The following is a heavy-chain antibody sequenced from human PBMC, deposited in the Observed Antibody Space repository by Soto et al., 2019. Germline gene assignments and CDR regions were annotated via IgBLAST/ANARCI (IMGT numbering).Heavy chain of an antibody. CDR1: GGSISSSSYY. CDR3: ARAGLDFYYDFWSGYYTLFDY. CDR2: IYYSGST. J-gene: IGHJ4*02. V-gene: IGHV4-39*07. D-gene: IGHD3-3*01. Sequence: SETLSLTCTVSGGSISSSSYYWGWIRQPPGKGLEWIGSIYYSGSTYYNPSLKSRVTISVDTSKNHFSLKLSSVTAADTAVYYCARAGLDFYYDFWSGYYTLFDYWGQGTLVTVSS.